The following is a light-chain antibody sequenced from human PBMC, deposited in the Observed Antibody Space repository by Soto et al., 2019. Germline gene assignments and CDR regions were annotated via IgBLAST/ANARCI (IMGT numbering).Light chain of an antibody. CDR2: DVT. CDR1: SSDVGGYNF. J-gene: IGLJ2*01. CDR3: SSCTSSSTLV. V-gene: IGLV2-14*01. Sequence: QSALTQPASVSGSPGQSITISCTGTSSDVGGYNFVSWYQQHPGKAPKLMIYDVTNRTSGVSNRFSGSKSGNTASLTISGLQSEDEADYYCSSCTSSSTLVFGGGTKVTVL.